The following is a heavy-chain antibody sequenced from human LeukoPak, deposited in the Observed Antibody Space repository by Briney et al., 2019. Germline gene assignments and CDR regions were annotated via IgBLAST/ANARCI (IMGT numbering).Heavy chain of an antibody. CDR1: GFTFSNAW. CDR2: IKSKTDGGTT. CDR3: RAVAGTSVGGWFDP. Sequence: GGSLRLSCAASGFTFSNAWMSWVRQAPGKGLEWVGRIKSKTDGGTTDYAAPVKGRFTISRDDSKNTLYLQMNSLKTEDTAVYYCRAVAGTSVGGWFDPWGQGTLVTVSS. V-gene: IGHV3-15*01. J-gene: IGHJ5*02. D-gene: IGHD6-19*01.